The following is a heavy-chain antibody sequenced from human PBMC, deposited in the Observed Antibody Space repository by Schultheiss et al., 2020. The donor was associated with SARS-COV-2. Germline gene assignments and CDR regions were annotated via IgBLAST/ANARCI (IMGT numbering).Heavy chain of an antibody. J-gene: IGHJ5*02. CDR3: ARGRYGYSSSWYWFDP. CDR2: IWYDGSKK. D-gene: IGHD6-13*01. V-gene: IGHV3-33*01. CDR1: GFTFSSYG. Sequence: GGSLRLSCAASGFTFSSYGMHWVRQAPGKGLEWVAVIWYDGSKKYYGDSVQGRFTISRENAKNSLYLQMNSLRAEDTAVYYCARGRYGYSSSWYWFDPWGQGTLVTVSS.